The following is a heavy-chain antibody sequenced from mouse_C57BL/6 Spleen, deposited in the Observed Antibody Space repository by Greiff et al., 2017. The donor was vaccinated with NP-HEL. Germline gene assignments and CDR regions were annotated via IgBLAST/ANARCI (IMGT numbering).Heavy chain of an antibody. Sequence: VQLKESGPVLVKPGASVKMSCKASGYTFTDYYMNWVKQSHGKSLEWIGVINPYNGGTSYNQKFKGKATLTVDKSSSTAYMELNSLTSEDSAVYYCARIYRVLYAMDYWGQGTSVTVSS. CDR1: GYTFTDYY. J-gene: IGHJ4*01. V-gene: IGHV1-19*01. CDR3: ARIYRVLYAMDY. CDR2: INPYNGGT. D-gene: IGHD2-3*01.